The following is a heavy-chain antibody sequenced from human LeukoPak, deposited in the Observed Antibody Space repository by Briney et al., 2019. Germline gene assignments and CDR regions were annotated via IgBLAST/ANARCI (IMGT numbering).Heavy chain of an antibody. CDR3: ARGPVPAAIGGWFDP. J-gene: IGHJ5*02. Sequence: SETLSLTCTVSGDSISSYYWSWIRQPAGKGLEWIGRIYTSGSTNYNPSLKSRVTMSVDTSKNQFSLKLSSVTAADTAVYYCARGPVPAAIGGWFDPWGQGTLVTVSS. CDR2: IYTSGST. D-gene: IGHD2-2*01. CDR1: GDSISSYY. V-gene: IGHV4-4*07.